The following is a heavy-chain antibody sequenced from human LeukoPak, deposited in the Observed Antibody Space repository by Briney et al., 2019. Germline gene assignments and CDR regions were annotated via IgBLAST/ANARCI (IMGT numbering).Heavy chain of an antibody. CDR3: AIFDRAPFDY. D-gene: IGHD2-21*01. CDR1: GFTFSSYA. Sequence: QSGGSLRLSCAASGFTFSSYAMSWVRQAPGKGLEWVSAISGSGGSTHYADSVKGRFTISRDNSKNTLYLQMNSLRAEDTAVYYCAIFDRAPFDYWGQGTLVTVSS. CDR2: ISGSGGST. J-gene: IGHJ4*02. V-gene: IGHV3-23*01.